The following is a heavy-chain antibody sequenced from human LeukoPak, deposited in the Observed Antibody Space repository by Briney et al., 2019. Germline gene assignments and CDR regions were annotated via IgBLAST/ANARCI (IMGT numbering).Heavy chain of an antibody. CDR1: GFTVSSNY. CDR3: ARDKSANYYYYAMDV. Sequence: PGGSLRLSCAASGFTVSSNYMSWVRQAPGKGLEWVSVIYIGGSTYYADSVKGRFTISRDISKSTLYPQMNSLRAEDTAVYYCARDKSANYYYYAMDVWGQGTTVTVSS. J-gene: IGHJ6*02. CDR2: IYIGGST. D-gene: IGHD6-13*01. V-gene: IGHV3-66*01.